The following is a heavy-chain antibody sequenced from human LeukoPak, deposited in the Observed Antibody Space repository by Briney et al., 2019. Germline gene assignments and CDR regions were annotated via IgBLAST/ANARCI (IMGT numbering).Heavy chain of an antibody. V-gene: IGHV4-59*13. D-gene: IGHD1-14*01. CDR2: ISSSGSI. Sequence: SETLSLTCTVSGGSIGYNYWNWIRQSPERGLEWIGYISSSGSIDYTPSLRSRVTMSLDTSKNHLSLNLRSVSAADTAIYYCAGYNHTNYLAYWGQGILVTVSS. CDR1: GGSIGYNY. J-gene: IGHJ4*02. CDR3: AGYNHTNYLAY.